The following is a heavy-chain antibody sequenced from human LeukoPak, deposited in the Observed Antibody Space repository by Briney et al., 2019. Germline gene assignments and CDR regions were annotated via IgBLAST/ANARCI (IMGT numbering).Heavy chain of an antibody. V-gene: IGHV3-30*09. CDR3: VRVSGFCTNGVCPSFDP. D-gene: IGHD2-8*01. J-gene: IGHJ5*02. Sequence: GGSLRLSCAASGFTFSSYAMHWVRQAPGRGLDWFAVISYDGTDTSYADSVKGRFAIFRDNSKNTLYLQMNSLRTEDTAVYYCVRVSGFCTNGVCPSFDPWGQGTLVTVSS. CDR2: ISYDGTDT. CDR1: GFTFSSYA.